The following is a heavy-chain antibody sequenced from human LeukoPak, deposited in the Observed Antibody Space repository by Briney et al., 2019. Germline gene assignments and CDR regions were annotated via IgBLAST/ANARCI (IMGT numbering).Heavy chain of an antibody. V-gene: IGHV1-24*01. Sequence: ASVKVSCKVSGYTLTELSMHWVRQAPGKGLEWMGGFDPEDGETIYALKFQGRVTMTEDTSTDTAYMELSSLRSEDTAVYYCATDRRVPDSSGYIDWGQGTLVTVSS. J-gene: IGHJ4*02. CDR1: GYTLTELS. D-gene: IGHD3-22*01. CDR2: FDPEDGET. CDR3: ATDRRVPDSSGYID.